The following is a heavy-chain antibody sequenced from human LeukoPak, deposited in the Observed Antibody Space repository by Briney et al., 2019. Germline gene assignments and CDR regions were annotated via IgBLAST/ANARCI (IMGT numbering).Heavy chain of an antibody. V-gene: IGHV4-34*01. Sequence: SETLSLTCAVYGGSLSGYYWSWIRQSPGKGLEWIGEINHSGSTNYNPSLKSRVTIPVDTSKNQFSLKLSSVTAADTAVYYCARPGYSYGNYWGQGTLVTVSS. J-gene: IGHJ4*02. D-gene: IGHD5-18*01. CDR1: GGSLSGYY. CDR3: ARPGYSYGNY. CDR2: INHSGST.